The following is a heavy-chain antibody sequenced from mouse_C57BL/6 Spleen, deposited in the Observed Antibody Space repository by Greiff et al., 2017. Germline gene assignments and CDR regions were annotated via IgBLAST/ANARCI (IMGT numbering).Heavy chain of an antibody. CDR1: GYSFTDYN. D-gene: IGHD2-3*01. CDR2: INPNYGTT. J-gene: IGHJ4*01. CDR3: ARERIYDRSLAMDY. V-gene: IGHV1-39*01. Sequence: VQLQQSGPELVKPGASVKISCKASGYSFTDYNMNWVKQSNGKSLEWIGVINPNYGTTSYNQKFKGKATLTVDQSSSTAYMQLNSLTSEDSAVXYCARERIYDRSLAMDYWGQGTSVTVSS.